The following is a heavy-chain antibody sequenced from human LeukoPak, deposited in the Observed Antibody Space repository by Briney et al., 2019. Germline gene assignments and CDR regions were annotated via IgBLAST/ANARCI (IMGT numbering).Heavy chain of an antibody. CDR1: GFTFDDYG. CDR3: AKGPSGIAAAGPNWFDP. CDR2: INWNGGST. V-gene: IGHV3-20*04. D-gene: IGHD6-13*01. J-gene: IGHJ5*02. Sequence: PGGSLRLSCAASGFTFDDYGMSWVRQAPGKGLEWVSGINWNGGSTSYADSVKGRFTISRDTAKNSLYLQMNSLRAEDTAVYYCAKGPSGIAAAGPNWFDPWAQGTLVTVSS.